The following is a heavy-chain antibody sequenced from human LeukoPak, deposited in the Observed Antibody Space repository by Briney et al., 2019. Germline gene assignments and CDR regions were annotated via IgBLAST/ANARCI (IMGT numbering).Heavy chain of an antibody. V-gene: IGHV3-21*01. CDR2: ISSSSSYI. D-gene: IGHD3-10*01. CDR1: GFTFSSYS. Sequence: GRSLRLSCAASGFTFSSYSMNWVRQAPGKGLEWVSSISSSSSYIYYADSVKGRFTISRDNAKNSLYLQMNSLRAEDTAVYYCARDGITMVRGAFDYWGQGTLVTVSS. CDR3: ARDGITMVRGAFDY. J-gene: IGHJ4*02.